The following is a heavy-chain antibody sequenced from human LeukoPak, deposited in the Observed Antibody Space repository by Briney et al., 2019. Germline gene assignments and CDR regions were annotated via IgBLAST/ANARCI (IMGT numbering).Heavy chain of an antibody. V-gene: IGHV3-49*03. J-gene: IGHJ3*02. CDR1: GFTFGDYA. CDR2: IRSKAYGGTT. D-gene: IGHD4-17*01. Sequence: PGGSLRLSCTASGFTFGDYAMSWFRQAPGKGLEWVGFIRSKAYGGTTEYAASVKGRFTISRDDSKSIAYLQMNSLKTEDTAVYYCTRDSSYGDYFLAFDIWGQGTMVTVSS. CDR3: TRDSSYGDYFLAFDI.